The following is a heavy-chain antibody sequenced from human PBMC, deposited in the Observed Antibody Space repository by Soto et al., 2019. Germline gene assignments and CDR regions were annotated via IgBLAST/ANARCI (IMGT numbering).Heavy chain of an antibody. D-gene: IGHD3-22*01. CDR1: GFTFSSYG. CDR3: AKSGGYDSSGYDY. V-gene: IGHV3-30*18. CDR2: ISYDGSNK. Sequence: HPGGSLRLSCAASGFTFSSYGMHWVRQAPGKGLEWVAVISYDGSNKYYADSVKGRFTISRDNSKNTLYLQMNSLRAEDTAVYYCAKSGGYDSSGYDYWGQGTLVTVSS. J-gene: IGHJ4*02.